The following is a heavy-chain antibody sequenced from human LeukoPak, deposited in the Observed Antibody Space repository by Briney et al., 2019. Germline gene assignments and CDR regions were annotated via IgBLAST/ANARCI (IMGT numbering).Heavy chain of an antibody. V-gene: IGHV3-30-3*01. Sequence: PGGSLRLSCAASGFTFSSYAMHWVRQAPGKGLEWVAVISYDGSNKYYADSVKGRFTISRDNSKNTLYLQMNSLRAEDTAVYYCARGENCSSTTCYILPVDYWGQGTLVTVSS. CDR2: ISYDGSNK. CDR3: ARGENCSSTTCYILPVDY. J-gene: IGHJ4*02. CDR1: GFTFSSYA. D-gene: IGHD2-2*02.